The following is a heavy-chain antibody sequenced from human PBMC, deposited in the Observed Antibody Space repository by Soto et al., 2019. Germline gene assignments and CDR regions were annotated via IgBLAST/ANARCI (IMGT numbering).Heavy chain of an antibody. V-gene: IGHV1-69*12. CDR2: IIPIFGTA. D-gene: IGHD2-15*01. CDR3: ARESRYCSGGGCDFLPGIDY. Sequence: QVQLVQSGAEVKKPGSSVKVSCKASGGTFSSYAISWVRQAPGQGLEWMGGIIPIFGTANYAQKFQGRVTITADESTSTAYMELSSLRSEDTAVYYCARESRYCSGGGCDFLPGIDYWGPGTLVTVCS. J-gene: IGHJ4*02. CDR1: GGTFSSYA.